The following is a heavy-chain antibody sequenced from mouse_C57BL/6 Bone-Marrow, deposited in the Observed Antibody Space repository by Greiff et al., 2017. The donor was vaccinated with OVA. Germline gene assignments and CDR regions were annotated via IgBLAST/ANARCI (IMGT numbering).Heavy chain of an antibody. D-gene: IGHD1-1*01. CDR1: GYTFTSYG. V-gene: IGHV1-81*01. Sequence: QVQLQQSGAELARPGASVKLSCKASGYTFTSYGISWVKQRTGQGLEWIGEIYPRSGNTYYNEKFKGKATLTADKSSSTAYMELRSLTSEDSAVYFCARYLITTVVDKGYWYFDVWGTGTTVTVSS. J-gene: IGHJ1*03. CDR3: ARYLITTVVDKGYWYFDV. CDR2: IYPRSGNT.